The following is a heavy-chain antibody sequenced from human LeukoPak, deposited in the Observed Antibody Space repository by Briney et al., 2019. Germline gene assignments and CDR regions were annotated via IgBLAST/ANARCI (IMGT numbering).Heavy chain of an antibody. CDR2: IWYDGSNK. V-gene: IGHV3-33*01. Sequence: GGSLRLSCAASGFTFRSHGMHWVHQAPGKGLEGVAFIWYDGSNKYYTDSVKGRSTISRDNSKNTLYLQMNSLRAEDTAVYYCAGDRATSYFDYWGQGALVTISS. D-gene: IGHD1-26*01. J-gene: IGHJ4*02. CDR3: AGDRATSYFDY. CDR1: GFTFRSHG.